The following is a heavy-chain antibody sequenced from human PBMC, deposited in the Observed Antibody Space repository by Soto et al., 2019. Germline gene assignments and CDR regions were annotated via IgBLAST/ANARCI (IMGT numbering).Heavy chain of an antibody. CDR2: IIPIFGTA. Sequence: SVKVSCKASGGTFSSYAISWVRQAPGQGLEWMGGIIPIFGTANYAQKFQGRVTITADKSTSTAYMELSSLRSEDTAVYYCARDPPERNGFDPWGQGNLVTVSS. CDR3: ARDPPERNGFDP. V-gene: IGHV1-69*06. CDR1: GGTFSSYA. D-gene: IGHD2-8*01. J-gene: IGHJ5*02.